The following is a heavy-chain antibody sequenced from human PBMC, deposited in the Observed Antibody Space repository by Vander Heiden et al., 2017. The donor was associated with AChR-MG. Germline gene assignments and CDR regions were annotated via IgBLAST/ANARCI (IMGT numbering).Heavy chain of an antibody. CDR1: GYSFPSYW. CDR3: ARRTRSSSWEYYYYYGMDV. J-gene: IGHJ6*02. D-gene: IGHD6-13*01. Sequence: EVQLVQSGAEVTKPGESLKISCKGSGYSFPSYWIGWVRQMRGKGLEWMGIIYPDDSDTRYSPSFQGQVTISADKSISTAYLQWSSLKASDTAMYYCARRTRSSSWEYYYYYGMDVWGQGTTVTVSS. V-gene: IGHV5-51*01. CDR2: IYPDDSDT.